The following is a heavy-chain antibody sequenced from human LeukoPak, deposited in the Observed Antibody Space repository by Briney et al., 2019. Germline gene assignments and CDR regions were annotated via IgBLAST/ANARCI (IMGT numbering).Heavy chain of an antibody. V-gene: IGHV3-30*04. CDR1: GFTFSSYA. CDR3: ASFMATTPFDY. Sequence: GGSLRLSCAASGFTFSSYAMHWVRQAPGKGLEWVAVISYDGSNKYYADSVKGRFTISRDNSKNTLYLQMNSLRAEDTAVYYCASFMATTPFDYWGQGTLVTVSS. D-gene: IGHD5-24*01. J-gene: IGHJ4*02. CDR2: ISYDGSNK.